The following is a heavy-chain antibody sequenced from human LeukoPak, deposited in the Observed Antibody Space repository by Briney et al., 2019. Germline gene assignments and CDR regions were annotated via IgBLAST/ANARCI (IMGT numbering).Heavy chain of an antibody. CDR1: GYTFTGYY. Sequence: ASVKVSCKASGYTFTGYYMHWVRQAPGQGLEWMGWINPNSGGSNYAQRFQGRVTMTRDTSISTAYMELSRLRSDDTAVYYCARGESEYSYVDYWGQGALVTVSS. CDR2: INPNSGGS. CDR3: ARGESEYSYVDY. V-gene: IGHV1-2*02. D-gene: IGHD5-18*01. J-gene: IGHJ4*02.